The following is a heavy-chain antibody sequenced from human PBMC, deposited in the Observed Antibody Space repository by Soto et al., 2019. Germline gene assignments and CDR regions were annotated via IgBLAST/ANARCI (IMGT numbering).Heavy chain of an antibody. CDR2: IWYDGGNT. V-gene: IGHV3-33*01. Sequence: PVGSLRLSCAASGFTFSGHGVHWVRQAPGKGLEWVAVIWYDGGNTYYGDSVKGRFTISRDNSRNTLYLEMNSLRAEDTAVYYCARDWLHDSSGAIDMWGQGTMVTVSS. D-gene: IGHD3-22*01. J-gene: IGHJ3*02. CDR1: GFTFSGHG. CDR3: ARDWLHDSSGAIDM.